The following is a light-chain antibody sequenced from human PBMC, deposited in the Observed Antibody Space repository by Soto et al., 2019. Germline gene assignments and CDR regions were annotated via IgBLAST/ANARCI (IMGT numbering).Light chain of an antibody. Sequence: DIQMTQSPSSLSASVGDRVTITCRASQSITSYLNWYQYKPGKXPXXLIYGASSLQSGVPSRFIGIGSGTDSTLPLSSMKPEDFATDDCQQRNSTFTFGQGTRLDIK. CDR2: GAS. J-gene: IGKJ5*01. V-gene: IGKV1-39*01. CDR1: QSITSY. CDR3: QQRNSTFT.